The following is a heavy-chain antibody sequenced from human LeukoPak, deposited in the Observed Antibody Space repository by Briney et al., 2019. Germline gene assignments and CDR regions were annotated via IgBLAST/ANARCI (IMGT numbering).Heavy chain of an antibody. CDR3: AKASYDILTGPIDY. Sequence: GGSLRLSCAASGFTFSSYWMSWVRQAPGKGLEWVANIKQDGSEKYYVDSVKGRFTISRDNAKNSLYLQMNSLRAEDTALYYCAKASYDILTGPIDYWGQGTLVTVSS. J-gene: IGHJ4*02. D-gene: IGHD3-9*01. V-gene: IGHV3-7*03. CDR2: IKQDGSEK. CDR1: GFTFSSYW.